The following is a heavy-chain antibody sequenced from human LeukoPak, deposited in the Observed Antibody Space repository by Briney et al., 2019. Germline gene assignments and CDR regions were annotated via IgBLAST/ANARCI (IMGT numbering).Heavy chain of an antibody. V-gene: IGHV1-46*01. J-gene: IGHJ6*02. Sequence: ASVTVSFKSSGYTFTSYYMHWVRQAPGQGLEWMGIINPSGGSTSYAQKFQGRVTMTRDTSTSTVYMELSSLRSEDTAVYYCARDRDDILTGYPYGMDVWGQGTTVTVSS. CDR2: INPSGGST. CDR1: GYTFTSYY. D-gene: IGHD3-9*01. CDR3: ARDRDDILTGYPYGMDV.